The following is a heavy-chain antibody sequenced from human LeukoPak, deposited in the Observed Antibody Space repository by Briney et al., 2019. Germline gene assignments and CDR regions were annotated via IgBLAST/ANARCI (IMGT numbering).Heavy chain of an antibody. D-gene: IGHD1-26*01. J-gene: IGHJ3*02. CDR1: GGSISDYY. Sequence: PSETLSLTCTVSGGSISDYYWSWIRQPPGEGPELIGWIFGSWSSNYNPSLKSRLTISVDTSKNQFPLKLTSATAADTAVYYCAREKDTGSNHAKIRYDIWGQGTMVTVSS. V-gene: IGHV4-59*01. CDR2: IFGSWSS. CDR3: AREKDTGSNHAKIRYDI.